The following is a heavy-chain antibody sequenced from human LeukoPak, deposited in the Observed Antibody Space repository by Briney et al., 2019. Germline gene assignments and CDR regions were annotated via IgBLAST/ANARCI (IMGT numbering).Heavy chain of an antibody. CDR1: GYTFSDYV. D-gene: IGHD4-11*01. CDR2: INAGNGNT. Sequence: ASVKVSCKASGYTFSDYVINWVRQAPGQRLEWMGWINAGNGNTKYSQKLQGRVTMTTDTSTSTAYMELRSLRSDDTAVYYCASGVEYRNYGNYIGGPYMDVWGKGTTVTVSS. J-gene: IGHJ6*03. V-gene: IGHV1/OR15-3*01. CDR3: ASGVEYRNYGNYIGGPYMDV.